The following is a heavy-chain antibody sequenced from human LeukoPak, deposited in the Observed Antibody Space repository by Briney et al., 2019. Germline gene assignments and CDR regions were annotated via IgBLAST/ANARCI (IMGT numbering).Heavy chain of an antibody. CDR3: ARHLTYYYDSKAFDI. CDR2: ISSGSSAI. Sequence: GGSLRLSCAASGFTFSSYNMNWVRQAPGKGLEWVSYISSGSSAIYYADSVKGRFTISRDNAKNSLYPQMNSLRAEDTAVYYCARHLTYYYDSKAFDIWGQGTMVTVSS. D-gene: IGHD3-22*01. V-gene: IGHV3-48*01. J-gene: IGHJ3*02. CDR1: GFTFSSYN.